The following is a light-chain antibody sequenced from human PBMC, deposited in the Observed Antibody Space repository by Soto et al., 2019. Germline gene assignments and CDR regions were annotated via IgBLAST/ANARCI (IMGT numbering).Light chain of an antibody. Sequence: EIVLTQSPGTLSLSPGDRATLSCRASQSVSSSYLVWYQQKPGQVPRLLIYGPSTKATGIPDRFSGSGSGTDFTLTISRLEPEDFAVYCCQQYGSAPPWTFGQGTKVEIK. V-gene: IGKV3-20*01. CDR2: GPS. CDR3: QQYGSAPPWT. J-gene: IGKJ1*01. CDR1: QSVSSSY.